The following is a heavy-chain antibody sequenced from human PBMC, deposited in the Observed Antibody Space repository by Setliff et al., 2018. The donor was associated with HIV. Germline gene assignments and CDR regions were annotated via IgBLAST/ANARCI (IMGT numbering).Heavy chain of an antibody. V-gene: IGHV3-23*01. CDR2: VSPAGDIT. CDR3: AKPTSGFYPRPYDL. D-gene: IGHD5-12*01. J-gene: IGHJ3*01. Sequence: PGGSLRLSCVGTGFAFSTFDMNWVRQIPGKGLEWVAAVSPAGDITYYRDSLRGRFIVSRDNSKNMLFLQMNNLGVEGSAIYYCAKPTSGFYPRPYDLWGHGTKVPFSS. CDR1: GFAFSTFD.